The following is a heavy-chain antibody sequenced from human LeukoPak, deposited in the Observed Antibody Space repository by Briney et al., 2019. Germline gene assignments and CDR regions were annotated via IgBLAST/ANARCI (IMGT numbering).Heavy chain of an antibody. Sequence: GGSLRLSGAASGFILSSYGMHWVRQPPGKGLEWLAVISREGSIKYHADSVRGRFTISRDNSKNTLYLQMNSLRAEDTAVYYCAKQYSSGWSSYYFDYWGQGALVTVSS. CDR3: AKQYSSGWSSYYFDY. CDR2: ISREGSIK. J-gene: IGHJ4*02. D-gene: IGHD6-19*01. V-gene: IGHV3-30-3*02. CDR1: GFILSSYG.